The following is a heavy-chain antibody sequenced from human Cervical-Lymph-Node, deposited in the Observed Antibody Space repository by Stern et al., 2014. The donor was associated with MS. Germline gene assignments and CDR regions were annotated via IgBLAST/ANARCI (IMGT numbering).Heavy chain of an antibody. Sequence: EVQLVESGGGLVQPGGSLRLSCAASGFTFSSYAMSWVRQASGKGLEWVSTISGSGGSTYYADSVKGRFTISRDNSKNTLYLQMNSLRAEDTAVYYCAKDQPYCSGGSCYPRYYGMDVWGQGTTVTVSS. V-gene: IGHV3-23*04. D-gene: IGHD2-15*01. CDR3: AKDQPYCSGGSCYPRYYGMDV. CDR1: GFTFSSYA. J-gene: IGHJ6*02. CDR2: ISGSGGST.